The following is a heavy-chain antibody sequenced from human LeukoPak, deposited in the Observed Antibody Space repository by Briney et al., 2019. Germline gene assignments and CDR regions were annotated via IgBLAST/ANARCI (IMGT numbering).Heavy chain of an antibody. V-gene: IGHV1-2*02. J-gene: IGHJ6*02. CDR1: GYTFTGYY. CDR3: ARDDFWSQDYYYYYGMDV. Sequence: ASVKVSCKASGYTFTGYYTHWVRQAPGQGLEWMGWINPNSGGTNYAQKFQGRVTMTRDTSISTAYMELSRLRSDDTAVYYCARDDFWSQDYYYYYGMDVWGQGTTVTVSS. CDR2: INPNSGGT. D-gene: IGHD3-3*01.